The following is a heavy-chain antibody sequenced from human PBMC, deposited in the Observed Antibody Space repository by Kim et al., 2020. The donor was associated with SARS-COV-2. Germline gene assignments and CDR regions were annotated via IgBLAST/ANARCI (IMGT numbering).Heavy chain of an antibody. D-gene: IGHD2-15*01. CDR2: ISYDGSNK. V-gene: IGHV3-30*18. CDR3: AKDLRLDCSGSSCLDYFDY. J-gene: IGHJ4*02. CDR1: RFSFSSYG. Sequence: GGSLRLSCAASRFSFSSYGMHWVRQAPGKGLEWVAVISYDGSNKYYADSVKGRFTISRDNSKNTLYLQMNSLTTEDTAVYYCAKDLRLDCSGSSCLDYFDYWGQGTLVTVSS.